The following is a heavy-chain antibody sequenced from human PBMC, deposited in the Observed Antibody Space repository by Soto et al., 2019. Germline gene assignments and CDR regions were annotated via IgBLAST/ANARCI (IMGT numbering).Heavy chain of an antibody. CDR3: ARAPPYYDILTGYYKQRAYYFDY. CDR1: GYTFTSYC. J-gene: IGHJ4*02. D-gene: IGHD3-9*01. CDR2: ISAYNGNT. Sequence: GASVKVSCKASGYTFTSYCISWVRQAPGQGLEWMGWISAYNGNTNYAQKLQGRVTMTTDTSTGTAYMELRSLRSDDTAVYYCARAPPYYDILTGYYKQRAYYFDYWGQGTLVTVSS. V-gene: IGHV1-18*01.